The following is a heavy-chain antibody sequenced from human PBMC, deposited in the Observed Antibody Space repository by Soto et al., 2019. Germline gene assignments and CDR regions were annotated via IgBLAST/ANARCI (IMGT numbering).Heavy chain of an antibody. CDR3: AKDHYCSSTSCYYDY. V-gene: IGHV4-61*01. Sequence: LSLTCTVSGGSVSSSSYYWSWIRQPPGKGLEWIGYIYYSGSTKYNPSLKSRVTISVDTSKNQFSLKLSSVTAEDTAVYYCAKDHYCSSTSCYYDYWGQGTLVTVSS. CDR1: GGSVSSSSYY. J-gene: IGHJ4*02. D-gene: IGHD2-2*01. CDR2: IYYSGST.